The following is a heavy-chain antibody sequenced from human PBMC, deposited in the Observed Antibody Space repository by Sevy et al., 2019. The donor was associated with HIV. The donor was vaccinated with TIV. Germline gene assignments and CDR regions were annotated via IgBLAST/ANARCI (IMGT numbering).Heavy chain of an antibody. CDR1: GFTFGDYA. CDR2: IRSKAYGGTT. CDR3: TRVGSSGYYYRVDAFDI. V-gene: IGHV3-49*03. J-gene: IGHJ3*02. D-gene: IGHD3-22*01. Sequence: GGSLRLSCTASGFTFGDYAMSWFRQAPGKGLEWVGFIRSKAYGGTTEYAASVKGRFTISRDDSKSIAYLQMNSLKTEDTAVYYCTRVGSSGYYYRVDAFDIWGQRTMVTVSS.